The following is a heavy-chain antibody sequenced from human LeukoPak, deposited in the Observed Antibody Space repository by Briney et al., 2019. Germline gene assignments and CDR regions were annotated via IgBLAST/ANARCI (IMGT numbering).Heavy chain of an antibody. D-gene: IGHD3-9*01. CDR2: ISGGGDTT. Sequence: GGSLRLSCAVSGFTFSNYGMSWVRQAPGKGLEWVSVISGGGDTTYYADSVKGRFTISRDNSRNTLYLQMNGLRAEDTAVYYCAKDDDNNAKLPLDSWGQGTLVTVSS. CDR3: AKDDDNNAKLPLDS. V-gene: IGHV3-23*01. CDR1: GFTFSNYG. J-gene: IGHJ4*02.